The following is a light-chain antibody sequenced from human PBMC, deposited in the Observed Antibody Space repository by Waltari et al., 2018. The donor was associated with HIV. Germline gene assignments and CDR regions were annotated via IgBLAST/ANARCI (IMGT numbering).Light chain of an antibody. CDR3: QQYYDTPYT. V-gene: IGKV4-1*01. CDR2: WAS. J-gene: IGKJ2*01. CDR1: QSILSTAGNRHY. Sequence: DIVMTQSPDSLAVSLGERAPLNCTSSQSILSTAGNRHYLAWYQQRPGQAPNLLIYWASTRESGVPDRFSGSGSGTDFTLTISSLQAEDVAVYYCQQYYDTPYTFGQGTKLDI.